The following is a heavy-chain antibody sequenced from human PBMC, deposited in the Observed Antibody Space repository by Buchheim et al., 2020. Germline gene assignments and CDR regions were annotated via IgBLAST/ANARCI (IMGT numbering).Heavy chain of an antibody. Sequence: QVQLQESGPGLVKPSQTLSLTCTVSGGPISSGGYYWSWIRQHPGKGLEWIGYIHYSGSTYYKPSLKSRVIISVDTSKKKISLKLSSVTAADTAVYYCARSRLRLYYFDYWGQGTL. V-gene: IGHV4-31*03. CDR1: GGPISSGGYY. D-gene: IGHD5-12*01. CDR3: ARSRLRLYYFDY. CDR2: IHYSGST. J-gene: IGHJ4*02.